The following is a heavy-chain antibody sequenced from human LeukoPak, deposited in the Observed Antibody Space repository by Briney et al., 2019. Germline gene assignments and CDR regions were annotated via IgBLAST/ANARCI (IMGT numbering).Heavy chain of an antibody. CDR2: ISGSGGST. Sequence: GGSLRLSGAASGFTFSSYAMSWVRQAPGKGLEWVSAISGSGGSTYYADSVKGRFTISRDNSKNTLYLQMNSLRAEDTAVYYCAKDSRLHRVVVAFAYWGQGTLVTVSS. D-gene: IGHD2-15*01. J-gene: IGHJ4*02. CDR3: AKDSRLHRVVVAFAY. CDR1: GFTFSSYA. V-gene: IGHV3-23*01.